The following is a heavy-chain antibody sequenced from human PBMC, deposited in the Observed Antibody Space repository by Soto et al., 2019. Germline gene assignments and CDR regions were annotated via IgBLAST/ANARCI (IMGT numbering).Heavy chain of an antibody. J-gene: IGHJ5*02. CDR2: ISGSGGST. Sequence: VGSLRLSCAASGFTFSSYAMSWVRQAPGKGLEWVSAISGSGGSTYYADSVKGRFTISRDNSKNTLYLQMNSLRAEDTAVYYCAKDPHDYGDYEPWFDPWGQGTLVTVSS. V-gene: IGHV3-23*01. D-gene: IGHD4-17*01. CDR3: AKDPHDYGDYEPWFDP. CDR1: GFTFSSYA.